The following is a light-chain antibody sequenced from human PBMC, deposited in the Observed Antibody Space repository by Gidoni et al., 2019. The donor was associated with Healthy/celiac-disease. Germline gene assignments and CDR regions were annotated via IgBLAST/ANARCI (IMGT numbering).Light chain of an antibody. Sequence: DILMTHSPLSLPVTPGEPASISCRSSQSLLHSNGYNYLDWYLQKPGQSPQLLIYLGSNRASGVTDRLSGRGSGTDFTLKISRVEAEDVGVYYCMQALQTPTFGPGTKVDIK. J-gene: IGKJ3*01. CDR3: MQALQTPT. CDR2: LGS. CDR1: QSLLHSNGYNY. V-gene: IGKV2-28*01.